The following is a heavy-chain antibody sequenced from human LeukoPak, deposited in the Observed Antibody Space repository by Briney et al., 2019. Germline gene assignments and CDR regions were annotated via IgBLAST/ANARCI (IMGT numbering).Heavy chain of an antibody. J-gene: IGHJ4*02. CDR2: IGSGGDT. V-gene: IGHV3-13*01. CDR1: GFSFSSYD. D-gene: IGHD6-19*01. Sequence: GGSLRLSCAGSGFSFSSYDMLWVRQATGKGLEWVSAIGSGGDTYYAGSVKGRFTISRESAKNSFYLQMNSLSAGDMAVYFCARAVAGTDEIDSWGQGTLVNVSS. CDR3: ARAVAGTDEIDS.